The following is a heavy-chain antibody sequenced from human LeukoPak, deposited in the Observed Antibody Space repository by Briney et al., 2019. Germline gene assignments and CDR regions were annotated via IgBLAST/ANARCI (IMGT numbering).Heavy chain of an antibody. CDR3: AKENGGYTHGFYFDY. CDR2: IRYDGSNK. J-gene: IGHJ4*02. CDR1: GFTFNSYG. D-gene: IGHD5-18*01. Sequence: PGGSLRLSCVASGFTFNSYGMHWVRQAPGKGLEWVTFIRYDGSNKYYADSVKGRFTISRDNSKNTLYLEMNTLRAEDTAVYYCAKENGGYTHGFYFDYWGQGTLVTVSS. V-gene: IGHV3-30*02.